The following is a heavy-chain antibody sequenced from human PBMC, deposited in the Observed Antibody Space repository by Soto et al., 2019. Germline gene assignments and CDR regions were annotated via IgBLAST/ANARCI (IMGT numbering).Heavy chain of an antibody. CDR3: ARPTRIVGATADY. Sequence: PGGSLRLSCAASGFTFSDYYMSWIRQAPGKGLEWISHIGRSGDPIYYADSVKGRFSISRDDATNSLYLQMSSLRVEDTAVYYCARPTRIVGATADYWGQGTLVTVSS. CDR2: IGRSGDPI. D-gene: IGHD1-26*01. V-gene: IGHV3-11*01. J-gene: IGHJ4*02. CDR1: GFTFSDYY.